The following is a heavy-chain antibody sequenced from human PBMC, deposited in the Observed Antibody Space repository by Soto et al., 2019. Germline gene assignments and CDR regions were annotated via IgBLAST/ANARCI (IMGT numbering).Heavy chain of an antibody. Sequence: QVQLVQSGAEVKKPGASVKVSCKASGYTFTSYYMHWVRQAPGQGLEWMGIINPGGGSTSYAQKFQGRVTMTRDTSTSTIYMEVSSLRSEDTAVYYCATYCSGGTCPPGPWNWGPGTMFTVSS. V-gene: IGHV1-46*03. CDR3: ATYCSGGTCPPGPWN. J-gene: IGHJ3*01. D-gene: IGHD2-15*01. CDR1: GYTFTSYY. CDR2: INPGGGST.